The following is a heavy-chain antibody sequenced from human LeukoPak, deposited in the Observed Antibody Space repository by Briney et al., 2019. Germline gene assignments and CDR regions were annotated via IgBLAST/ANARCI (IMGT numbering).Heavy chain of an antibody. Sequence: GESLKISCKGSGYTFTSYYMHWVRQAPGQGLEWMGIINPSGGSTSYTQKFQGRVTMTRDTSTSTVYMELSSLRSEDTAVYYCAREGFPPKISDFWSGLGPYYYYGMDVWGQGTTVTVSS. CDR3: AREGFPPKISDFWSGLGPYYYYGMDV. CDR1: GYTFTSYY. V-gene: IGHV1-46*01. D-gene: IGHD3-3*01. CDR2: INPSGGST. J-gene: IGHJ6*02.